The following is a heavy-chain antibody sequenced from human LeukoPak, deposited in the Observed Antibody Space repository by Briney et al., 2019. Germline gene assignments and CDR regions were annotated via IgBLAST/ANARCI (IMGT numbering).Heavy chain of an antibody. CDR1: GFTFSSYS. CDR3: AREGYYGSGSPPSLYFDY. CDR2: TSSDLNVK. V-gene: IGHV3-30*03. Sequence: PGGSLRLSCAAAGFTFSSYSMNWVRQAPGKGLEWVAVTSSDLNVKLYADSVKGRSTISRDNSRSTLYLQMNSLRPEDTAIYYCAREGYYGSGSPPSLYFDYWGQGTLVTVSS. J-gene: IGHJ4*02. D-gene: IGHD3-10*01.